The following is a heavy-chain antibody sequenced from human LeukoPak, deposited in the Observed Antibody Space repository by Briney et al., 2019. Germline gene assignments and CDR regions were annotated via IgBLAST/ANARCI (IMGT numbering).Heavy chain of an antibody. V-gene: IGHV3-7*01. CDR1: GFTFSRYW. Sequence: GGSLRLSCAASGFTFSRYWMSWVRQAPGKGLEWMANIKQDGSQKSYVDSVKGRFTISRDNANNLRYLQMNSLRAEDPAVYYCARESFAARWDWGQGTLVTVSS. CDR3: ARESFAARWD. J-gene: IGHJ4*02. CDR2: IKQDGSQK. D-gene: IGHD6-6*01.